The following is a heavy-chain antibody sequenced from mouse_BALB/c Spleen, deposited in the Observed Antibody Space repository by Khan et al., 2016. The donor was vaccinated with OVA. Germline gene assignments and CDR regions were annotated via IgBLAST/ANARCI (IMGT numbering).Heavy chain of an antibody. V-gene: IGHV2-6-1*01. D-gene: IGHD2-10*01. Sequence: VQLKESGPGLVAPSQSLSITCTISGFSLTNYGVHWVRQPPGKGLEWLVVIWSDGSTTYNSALNSRLTISKDNSESQVFLKMNSLQTDDTAMYFCARQPYYHYNIMDYWGQGTSVTVSS. CDR1: GFSLTNYG. CDR2: IWSDGST. J-gene: IGHJ4*01. CDR3: ARQPYYHYNIMDY.